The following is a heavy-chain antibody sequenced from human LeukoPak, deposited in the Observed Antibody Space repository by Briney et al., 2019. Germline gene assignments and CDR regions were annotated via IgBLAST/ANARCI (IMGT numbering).Heavy chain of an antibody. J-gene: IGHJ4*02. CDR1: EFILSSYW. Sequence: GGSLSLSCVASEFILSSYWMSWVRQAPGKGLEWVANIKQDGSEKYYVDSVKGRFIISRDNARNSLYLQMNSLRAEDTAMYYCARDSWYSSDYWGQGTLVTVSS. V-gene: IGHV3-7*04. CDR3: ARDSWYSSDY. D-gene: IGHD6-13*01. CDR2: IKQDGSEK.